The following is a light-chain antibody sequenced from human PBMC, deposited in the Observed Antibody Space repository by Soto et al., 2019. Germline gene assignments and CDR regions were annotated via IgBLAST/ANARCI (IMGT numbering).Light chain of an antibody. J-gene: IGKJ1*01. V-gene: IGKV4-1*01. CDR1: QSILYSSNNKNY. CDR2: WAS. CDR3: QQYYTTPT. Sequence: DIVTTQSPDSLAVSLGERATINCKSSQSILYSSNNKNYLAWYQQKSGQPPKVLIHWASTRESGVPDRFSGSGSGTDFTLTISSLQAEDVAVYYCQQYYTTPTFGQGTKVEIK.